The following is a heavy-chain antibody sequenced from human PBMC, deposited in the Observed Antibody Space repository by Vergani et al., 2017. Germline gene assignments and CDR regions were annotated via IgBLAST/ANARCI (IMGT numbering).Heavy chain of an antibody. CDR2: VSGSSATP. J-gene: IGHJ4*02. CDR1: GFSFPGYA. Sequence: EVQLLESGGGLVQPGGSPRLSCEASGFSFPGYAMSWVRQAPGKGLAWVSSVSGSSATPYYADSVKGRFIISRDNSKNTLHLQMNSLRADDTAVYYCTKGSRGYTGYFFDYWGQGTLATVSS. CDR3: TKGSRGYTGYFFDY. D-gene: IGHD5-12*01. V-gene: IGHV3-23*01.